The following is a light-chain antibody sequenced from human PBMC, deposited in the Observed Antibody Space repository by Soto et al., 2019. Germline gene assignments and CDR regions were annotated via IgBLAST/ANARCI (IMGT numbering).Light chain of an antibody. V-gene: IGLV1-51*01. J-gene: IGLJ1*01. CDR3: GTWDSSLGAPSYV. CDR2: DNN. CDR1: SSNIGGNS. Sequence: QSVLTQPPSVSAAPGQKVTISCSGSSSNIGGNSVSWYQQLPGAAPKLLIYDNNERPSGIPDRFSGSKSGTSATLGITGLQTGDEADYYCGTWDSSLGAPSYVFGTGTKSPS.